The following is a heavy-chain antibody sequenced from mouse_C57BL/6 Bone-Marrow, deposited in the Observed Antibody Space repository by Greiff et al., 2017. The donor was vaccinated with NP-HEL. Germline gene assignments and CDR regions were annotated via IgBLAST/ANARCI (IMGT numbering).Heavy chain of an antibody. CDR2: IDPSDSYT. V-gene: IGHV1-50*01. Sequence: VQLQQPGAELVKPGASVKLSCKASGYTFTSYWMQWVKQRPGQGLEWIGEIDPSDSYTNYNQKFKGKATLTVDTSSSTAYMQLSSLTSEDSAVYYCARGDYSTAWFAYWGQGTLVTVSA. CDR3: ARGDYSTAWFAY. D-gene: IGHD2-5*01. J-gene: IGHJ3*01. CDR1: GYTFTSYW.